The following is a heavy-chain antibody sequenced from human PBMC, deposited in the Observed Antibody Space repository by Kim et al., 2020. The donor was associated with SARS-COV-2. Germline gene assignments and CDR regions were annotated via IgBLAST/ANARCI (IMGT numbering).Heavy chain of an antibody. CDR3: ARTYDFWSGYFPEPFDY. CDR2: INHSGST. J-gene: IGHJ4*02. CDR1: GGSFSGYY. D-gene: IGHD3-3*01. V-gene: IGHV4-34*01. Sequence: SETLSLTCAVYGGSFSGYYWSWIRQPPGKGLEWIGEINHSGSTNYNPSLKSRVTISVDTSKNQFSLKLSSVTAADTAVYYCARTYDFWSGYFPEPFDYWGQGTLVTVSS.